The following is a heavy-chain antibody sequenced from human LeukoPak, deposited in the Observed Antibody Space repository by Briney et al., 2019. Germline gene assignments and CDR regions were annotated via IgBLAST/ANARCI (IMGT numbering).Heavy chain of an antibody. CDR3: AKDPNRYSSGWLGIDY. V-gene: IGHV3-30*02. J-gene: IGHJ4*02. CDR2: IRYDGSNK. Sequence: GGSLRLSCAASGFTFSSYGMHWVRQAPGKGLEWVAFIRYDGSNKYYADSVKGRFTISRDNSKNTLYLQMNSLRAEDTAVYYCAKDPNRYSSGWLGIDYWGQGTLVTASS. D-gene: IGHD6-19*01. CDR1: GFTFSSYG.